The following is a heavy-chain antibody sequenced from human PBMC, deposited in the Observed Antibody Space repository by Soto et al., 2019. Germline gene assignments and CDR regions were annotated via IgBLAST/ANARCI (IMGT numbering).Heavy chain of an antibody. CDR3: MTPSCVIDY. CDR1: GFTFSNAW. V-gene: IGHV3-15*07. CDR2: IRTKTDGGTT. Sequence: EVQLVESGGDLVKPGGSLRLSCVVSGFTFSNAWMNWVRQTPGKGLEWVGRIRTKTDGGTTEYAAPVKGRFTISRDDSKNTLYPQMNSLKTEDTAVYYCMTPSCVIDYWGQGTLVTVSS. D-gene: IGHD2-15*01. J-gene: IGHJ4*02.